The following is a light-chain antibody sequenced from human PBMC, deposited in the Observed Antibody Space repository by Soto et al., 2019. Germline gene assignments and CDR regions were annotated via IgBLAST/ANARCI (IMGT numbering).Light chain of an antibody. CDR2: GVS. CDR1: QRLSASD. V-gene: IGKV3-20*01. CDR3: QQYDTSPFT. J-gene: IGKJ2*01. Sequence: EIVLTQSPGTLSLSPGQRATLSCRASQRLSASDIAWYQQKPGQAPKFLIYGVSSRTTGIPDRFSGSGSGTDFTLTISRLEPEDFAVYHCQQYDTSPFTFGQGTKLEIK.